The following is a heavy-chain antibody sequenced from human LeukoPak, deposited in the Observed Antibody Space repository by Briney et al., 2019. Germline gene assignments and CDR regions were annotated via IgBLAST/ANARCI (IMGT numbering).Heavy chain of an antibody. CDR2: INPNSGGT. J-gene: IGHJ6*03. V-gene: IGHV1-2*02. CDR3: ARGLHSSGFYMDV. CDR1: GYTFTGYY. D-gene: IGHD6-19*01. Sequence: GASVKVSCKASGYTFTGYYTHWVRQAPGQGLEWMGWINPNSGGTNYAQKFQGRVTMTRDTSISTAYMELSRLRSDDTAVYYCARGLHSSGFYMDVWGKGTTVTVSS.